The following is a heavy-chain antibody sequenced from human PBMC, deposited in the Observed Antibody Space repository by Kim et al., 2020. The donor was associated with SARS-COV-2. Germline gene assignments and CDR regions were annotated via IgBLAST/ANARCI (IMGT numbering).Heavy chain of an antibody. D-gene: IGHD2-2*01. CDR1: GGSVGSGNPY. J-gene: IGHJ5*01. CDR3: ARDGAMCNTTSCYFDS. CDR2: VHYRGST. V-gene: IGHV4-61*01. Sequence: SETLSLTCTVSGGSVGSGNPYWHWIRQPPGKGLEWIAYVHYRGSTNYNPSLKSRVTISLDTSKNQFSLKLSSVTAADTAVYYCARDGAMCNTTSCYFDS.